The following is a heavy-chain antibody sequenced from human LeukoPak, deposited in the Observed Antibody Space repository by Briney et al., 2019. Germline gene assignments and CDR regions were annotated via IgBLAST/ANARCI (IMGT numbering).Heavy chain of an antibody. CDR3: ARDGLGRVGAKTGPVYY. Sequence: SETLSLTCTVSGGSISSGGYYWSWIRQPPGKGLEWIGYIYHSGSTYYNPSLKSRVTISVDRSKNQFSLKLSSVTAADTAVYYYARDGLGRVGAKTGPVYYWGQGTLVTVSS. CDR2: IYHSGST. J-gene: IGHJ4*02. D-gene: IGHD1-26*01. V-gene: IGHV4-30-2*01. CDR1: GGSISSGGYY.